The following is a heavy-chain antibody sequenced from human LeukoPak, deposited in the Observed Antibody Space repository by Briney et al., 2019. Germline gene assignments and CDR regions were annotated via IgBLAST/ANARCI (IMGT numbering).Heavy chain of an antibody. CDR1: GGSISSSSYY. J-gene: IGHJ6*02. D-gene: IGHD4-17*01. Sequence: PSETLSLTCTVSGGSISSSSYYWGWIRQPPGKGLEWIGSIYYSGSTYYNPSLKSRVTISVGTSKNQFSLKLSSVTAADTAVYYCARHRRTVTTGYYYYGMDVWGQGTTVTVSS. V-gene: IGHV4-39*01. CDR2: IYYSGST. CDR3: ARHRRTVTTGYYYYGMDV.